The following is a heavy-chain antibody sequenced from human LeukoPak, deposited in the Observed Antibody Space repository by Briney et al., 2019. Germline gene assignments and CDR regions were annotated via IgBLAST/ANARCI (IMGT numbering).Heavy chain of an antibody. CDR3: ARWGSISCYDY. D-gene: IGHD2-15*01. Sequence: GGSLRLSCAASGFTFSNYWMHWVRQAPGKGLVWVSRINSDGSATNYADSVKGRFTISRDNSKNTLFLQMGSLRADDMAVYYCARWGSISCYDYWGQGTLVTVSS. J-gene: IGHJ4*02. CDR1: GFTFSNYW. V-gene: IGHV3-74*01. CDR2: INSDGSAT.